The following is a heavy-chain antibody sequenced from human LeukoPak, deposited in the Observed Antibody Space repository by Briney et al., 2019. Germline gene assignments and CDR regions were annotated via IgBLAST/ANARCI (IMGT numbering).Heavy chain of an antibody. CDR3: ARDRIAVAVGCLDL. D-gene: IGHD6-19*01. J-gene: IGHJ2*01. V-gene: IGHV3-33*08. CDR2: IWYDGSNK. CDR1: GFTFSRYG. Sequence: PGRSLRLSCAASGFTFSRYGMHWVRQAPGKGLEWVAVIWYDGSNKYYADSVKGRFTISRDNSKNTLYLQMNRLRAEDTAVYYCARDRIAVAVGCLDLWGRGTLVTVSS.